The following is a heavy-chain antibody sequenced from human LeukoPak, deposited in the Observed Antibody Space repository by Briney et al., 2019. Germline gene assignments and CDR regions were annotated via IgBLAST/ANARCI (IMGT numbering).Heavy chain of an antibody. CDR2: INWNGGAT. D-gene: IGHD5-12*01. Sequence: GGSLRLSCAASGFTFDDYGMSWVRQAPGKGLEWVSGINWNGGATGYADSVKGRFTISRDNDKNSLYLQMNSLRAEDTALYYCARDGAMIAAGGYFDYWGQGTLVTVSS. V-gene: IGHV3-20*04. CDR3: ARDGAMIAAGGYFDY. J-gene: IGHJ4*02. CDR1: GFTFDDYG.